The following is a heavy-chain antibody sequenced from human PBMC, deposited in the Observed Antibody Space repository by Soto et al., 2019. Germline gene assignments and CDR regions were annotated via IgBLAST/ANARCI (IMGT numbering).Heavy chain of an antibody. V-gene: IGHV1-46*01. Sequence: ASVKVSCKASGFTFTSSAVHWVRQAPRQGLEWMGIINPNGGSTTYAQKFQGRVTMTRDTSTSTVYMELSSLRSEDTAVYYCARESHYYDSSGYLLPHWGQGTLVTVSS. D-gene: IGHD3-22*01. CDR1: GFTFTSSA. CDR2: INPNGGST. J-gene: IGHJ4*02. CDR3: ARESHYYDSSGYLLPH.